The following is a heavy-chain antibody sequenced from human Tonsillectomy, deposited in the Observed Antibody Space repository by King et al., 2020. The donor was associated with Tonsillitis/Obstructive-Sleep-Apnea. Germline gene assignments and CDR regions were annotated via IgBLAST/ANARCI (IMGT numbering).Heavy chain of an antibody. J-gene: IGHJ4*02. Sequence: VQLQESGPGLVKPSETLSLTCIVSGGAINSYYWSWIRQPPGKGLEWIGYIYYSGGTNYNPSLNSRGTMSVDASKNQCSLKVNSVTAADTAVYYCARDPKGNYGPDYWGQGTLVTVSS. CDR3: ARDPKGNYGPDY. D-gene: IGHD4-17*01. V-gene: IGHV4-59*01. CDR1: GGAINSYY. CDR2: IYYSGGT.